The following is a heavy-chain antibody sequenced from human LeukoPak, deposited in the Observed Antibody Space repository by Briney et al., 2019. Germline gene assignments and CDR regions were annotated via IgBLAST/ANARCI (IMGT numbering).Heavy chain of an antibody. CDR1: GGSISSYY. Sequence: PSDTLSLTCTVSGGSISSYYWSWIRQPPGKGLEGIGYTYYSGSTNYNPSLKSRVTISVDTSKDQFSLKLSSVTAADTAVYYCARLQDGDYRRLGVNWFDPWGQGTLVTVSS. CDR2: TYYSGST. CDR3: ARLQDGDYRRLGVNWFDP. V-gene: IGHV4-59*07. D-gene: IGHD4-17*01. J-gene: IGHJ5*02.